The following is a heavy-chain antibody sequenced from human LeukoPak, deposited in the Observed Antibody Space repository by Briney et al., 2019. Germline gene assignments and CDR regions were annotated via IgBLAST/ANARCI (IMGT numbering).Heavy chain of an antibody. CDR3: AREILSKYDFGDYAHKYFDY. J-gene: IGHJ4*02. V-gene: IGHV1-2*02. Sequence: ASVKVSCKASGYTFTGYYLHWVRQAPGQGLEWMGWINPNSGGTNYAQKFQGRVTMTRDTSISTAYMELSRLRSDDTAVYYCAREILSKYDFGDYAHKYFDYWGQGTLVTVSS. CDR2: INPNSGGT. D-gene: IGHD4-17*01. CDR1: GYTFTGYY.